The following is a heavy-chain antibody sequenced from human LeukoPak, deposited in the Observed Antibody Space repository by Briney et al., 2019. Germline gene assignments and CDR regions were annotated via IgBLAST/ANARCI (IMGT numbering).Heavy chain of an antibody. Sequence: PGGSLRLSCTASGFTFSDYYVTWLRQPPGEGLEWVSAISGSGGSTYYADSVKGRFTISRDNSKNTLYLQMNSLRAEDTAVYYCAKDLGYDFWSGYYQTDAFDIWGQGTMVTVSS. CDR1: GFTFSDYY. CDR3: AKDLGYDFWSGYYQTDAFDI. J-gene: IGHJ3*02. V-gene: IGHV3-23*01. D-gene: IGHD3-3*01. CDR2: ISGSGGST.